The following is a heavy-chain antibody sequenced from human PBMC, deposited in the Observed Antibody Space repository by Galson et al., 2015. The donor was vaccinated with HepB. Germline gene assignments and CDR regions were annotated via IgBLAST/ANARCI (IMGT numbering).Heavy chain of an antibody. Sequence: SLRLSCAASGFSFSSYGMHWFRHAPGKGLEWVAFIRFDESNEYYADSVKGRFTISRDNSKTTLYLQMSSLRAEDTAVYYCARVRGGYDFDYWGQGTLVTVSS. V-gene: IGHV3-30*02. J-gene: IGHJ4*02. CDR3: ARVRGGYDFDY. CDR2: IRFDESNE. D-gene: IGHD5-12*01. CDR1: GFSFSSYG.